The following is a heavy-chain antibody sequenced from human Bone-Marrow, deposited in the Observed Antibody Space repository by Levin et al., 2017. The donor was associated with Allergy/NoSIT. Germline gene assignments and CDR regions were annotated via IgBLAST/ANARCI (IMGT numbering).Heavy chain of an antibody. D-gene: IGHD6-6*01. CDR2: ITGSGGKT. J-gene: IGHJ5*01. CDR1: GFTFGSYA. CDR3: AKDFFFGGAARPDAYDS. V-gene: IGHV3-23*01. Sequence: LSLTCVASGFTFGSYAMGWVRQAPGKGLQWVSGITGSGGKTWYADSAKGRFTISRDNSKNLLYLQMNDLRAEDTALYYCAKDFFFGGAARPDAYDSWGQGSLVTVSS.